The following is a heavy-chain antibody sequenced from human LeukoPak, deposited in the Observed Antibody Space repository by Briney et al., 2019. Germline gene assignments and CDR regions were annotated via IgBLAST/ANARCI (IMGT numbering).Heavy chain of an antibody. Sequence: ASVKVSCKASGYTFTGYYMHRVRQAPGQGLEWMGWINPNSGGTNYAQKFQGRVTMTRDTSISTAYMELSRLRSDDTAVYYCARDLFYYDSSGLIDYWGQGTLVTVSS. CDR2: INPNSGGT. J-gene: IGHJ4*02. CDR1: GYTFTGYY. CDR3: ARDLFYYDSSGLIDY. D-gene: IGHD3-22*01. V-gene: IGHV1-2*02.